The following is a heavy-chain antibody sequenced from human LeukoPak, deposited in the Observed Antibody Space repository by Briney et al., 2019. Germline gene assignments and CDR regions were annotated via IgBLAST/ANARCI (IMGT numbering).Heavy chain of an antibody. V-gene: IGHV1-2*06. CDR2: INPNSGGT. D-gene: IGHD6-6*01. Sequence: ASVKVSCKASGYTFTGYYMHWVRQAPGQGLEWMGRINPNSGGTNYAQKFQGRVTMTRDTSISTAYMELSSLRSEDTAVYYCARSVAARPSAHYYYYYYMDVWGKGTTVTVSS. J-gene: IGHJ6*03. CDR1: GYTFTGYY. CDR3: ARSVAARPSAHYYYYYYMDV.